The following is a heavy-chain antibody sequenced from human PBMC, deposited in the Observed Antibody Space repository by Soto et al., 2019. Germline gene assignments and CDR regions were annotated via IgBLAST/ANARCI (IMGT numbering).Heavy chain of an antibody. CDR1: GFTFSSYG. CDR3: ATLADIAAAGTIADY. J-gene: IGHJ4*02. CDR2: IWYDGSNK. V-gene: IGHV3-33*01. D-gene: IGHD6-13*01. Sequence: GGSLRLSCAASGFTFSSYGMHWVRQAPGKGLEWVAVIWYDGSNKYYADSVKGRFTISRDNSKNTLYLQMNSLRAEDAAVYYCATLADIAAAGTIADYWGQGTLVTVSS.